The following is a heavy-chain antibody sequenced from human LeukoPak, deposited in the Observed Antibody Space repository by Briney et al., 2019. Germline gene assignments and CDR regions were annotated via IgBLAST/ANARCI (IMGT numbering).Heavy chain of an antibody. Sequence: SETLSLTCAVYGGSFSGYYWSWIRQPPVKELEWIGEINHSGSTNYNPSLKSRVTISVDTSKNQFSLKLSSVTAADTAVYYCASELGINRRGFPWGQGTLVTVSS. V-gene: IGHV4-34*01. J-gene: IGHJ5*02. CDR2: INHSGST. D-gene: IGHD7-27*01. CDR1: GGSFSGYY. CDR3: ASELGINRRGFP.